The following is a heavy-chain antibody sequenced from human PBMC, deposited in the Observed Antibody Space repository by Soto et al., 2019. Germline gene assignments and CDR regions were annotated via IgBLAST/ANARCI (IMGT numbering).Heavy chain of an antibody. Sequence: ESVGGLVQPGGSLRLSCAASGFTFSSYSMNWVRQAPGKGLEWVSYISSSSSTIYYADSVKGRFTISRDNAKNSLYLQMNSLRDEDTAVYYCAREGYSYGGYNWFDPWGQGTLVTVSS. D-gene: IGHD5-18*01. CDR1: GFTFSSYS. V-gene: IGHV3-48*02. CDR3: AREGYSYGGYNWFDP. J-gene: IGHJ5*02. CDR2: ISSSSSTI.